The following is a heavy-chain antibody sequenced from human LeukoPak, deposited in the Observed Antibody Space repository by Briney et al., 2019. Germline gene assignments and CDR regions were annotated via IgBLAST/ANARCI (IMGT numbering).Heavy chain of an antibody. CDR1: GFTFSSYG. D-gene: IGHD1-26*01. V-gene: IGHV3-30*18. CDR3: AKDRYRRATYYYYYMDV. Sequence: GGSLRLSCAASGFTFSSYGMHWVRQAPGKGLEWVAVISHDGSNKYYADSVKGRFTISRDNSKNTLYLQMNSLRAEDTAVYYCAKDRYRRATYYYYYMDVWGKGTTVTISS. CDR2: ISHDGSNK. J-gene: IGHJ6*03.